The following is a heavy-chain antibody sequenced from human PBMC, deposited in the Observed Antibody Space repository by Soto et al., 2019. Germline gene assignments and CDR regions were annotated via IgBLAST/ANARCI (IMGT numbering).Heavy chain of an antibody. V-gene: IGHV3-53*04. D-gene: IGHD6-19*01. J-gene: IGHJ4*02. Sequence: HPGGSLRLSCAASGFTVSSNYMSWVRQAPGKGLEWVSVIYSGGSTYYADSVKGRFTISRHNSKNTLYLQMNSLRAEDTAVYYCARGPIAVAGDTWDDYWGQGTLVTVSS. CDR2: IYSGGST. CDR1: GFTVSSNY. CDR3: ARGPIAVAGDTWDDY.